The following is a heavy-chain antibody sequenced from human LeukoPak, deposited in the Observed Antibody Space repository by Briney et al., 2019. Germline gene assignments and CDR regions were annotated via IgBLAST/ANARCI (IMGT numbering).Heavy chain of an antibody. CDR2: INSDGSST. CDR1: GFTFSSYW. J-gene: IGHJ4*02. CDR3: VRDLGMSAF. Sequence: GGSLRLSCAASGFTFSSYWMRWVRHAPGKGRGWVSRINSDGSSTIYADSVKGRLTIYRDKGKKTVYVKMNSLRAEDTAVYYCVRDLGMSAFGGQGTLVTVSS. V-gene: IGHV3-74*01. D-gene: IGHD2-15*01.